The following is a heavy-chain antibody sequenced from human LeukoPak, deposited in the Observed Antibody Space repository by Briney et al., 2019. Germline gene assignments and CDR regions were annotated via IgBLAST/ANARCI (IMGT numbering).Heavy chain of an antibody. CDR3: ARDQYPSEVVVVGRLVF. J-gene: IGHJ4*02. Sequence: SVKVSCKSSGSSFSDYSLSWVRQAPGQGLEWMGSIIPIFATANYAQKFQGRITITADEPTSTAHLELRSLRSEDTAMYYCARDQYPSEVVVVGRLVFWGQGTLVTVSS. V-gene: IGHV1-69*13. D-gene: IGHD2-15*01. CDR2: IIPIFATA. CDR1: GSSFSDYS.